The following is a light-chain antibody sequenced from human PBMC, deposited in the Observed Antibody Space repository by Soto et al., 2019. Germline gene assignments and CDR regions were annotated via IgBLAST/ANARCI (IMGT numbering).Light chain of an antibody. CDR1: QSVTSNY. CDR2: GAS. J-gene: IGKJ2*01. Sequence: ETVLTQSPGTLSLSPGERATFSCRASQSVTSNYLAWYQQKPGQAPRLLIYGASSRATGIPDRFSGSGSGTDFTLTTSRLEPEDFAVYYCQQFGSSPPMYTFGQGTKLEIK. V-gene: IGKV3-20*01. CDR3: QQFGSSPPMYT.